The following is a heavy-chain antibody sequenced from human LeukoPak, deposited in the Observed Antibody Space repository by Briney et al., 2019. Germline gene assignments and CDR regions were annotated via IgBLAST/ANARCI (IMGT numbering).Heavy chain of an antibody. J-gene: IGHJ4*02. CDR3: ARDGNCSGGSCSGLFDY. CDR2: IIPIFGTA. V-gene: IGHV1-69*01. D-gene: IGHD2-15*01. CDR1: GGTFSSYA. Sequence: VASVKVSCKASGGTFSSYAISRVRQAPGQGLEWMGGIIPIFGTANYAQKFQGRVTITADESTSTAYMELSSLRSEDTAVYYCARDGNCSGGSCSGLFDYWGQGTLVTVSS.